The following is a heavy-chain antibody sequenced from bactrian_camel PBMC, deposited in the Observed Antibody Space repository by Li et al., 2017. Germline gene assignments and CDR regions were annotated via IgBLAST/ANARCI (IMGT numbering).Heavy chain of an antibody. D-gene: IGHD2*01. CDR1: GNTCNSYC. J-gene: IGHJ4*01. V-gene: IGHV3S53*01. CDR3: AAEPAVFGYCGGDYYPSNGI. Sequence: QLVESGGGSVQAGGSLRLSCAASGNTCNSYCMGWFRQAPGKSREGVAAMNRDGTLSHARSLKGRFTISQDNTKNTLYLQMNDLKPEDTAMYYCAAEPAVFGYCGGDYYPSNGIWGQGTQVTVS. CDR2: MNRDGTL.